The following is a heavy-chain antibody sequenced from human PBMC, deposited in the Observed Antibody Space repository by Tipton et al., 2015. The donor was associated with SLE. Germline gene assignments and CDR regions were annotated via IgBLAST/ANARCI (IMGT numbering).Heavy chain of an antibody. D-gene: IGHD6-19*01. CDR1: GFTFSSYW. V-gene: IGHV3-74*01. Sequence: GSLRLSCAASGFTFSSYWMHWVRQAPGKGLVWVSRINSDGTSTNYADSVKGRFTISRDNAKNTLYLQMNSLRAEDTAVYYCARDPHSVPGTVDYGMDVWGQGATVTVSS. CDR3: ARDPHSVPGTVDYGMDV. CDR2: INSDGTST. J-gene: IGHJ6*02.